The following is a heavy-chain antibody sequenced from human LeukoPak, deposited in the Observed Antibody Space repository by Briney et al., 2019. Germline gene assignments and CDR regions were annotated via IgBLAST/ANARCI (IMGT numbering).Heavy chain of an antibody. V-gene: IGHV3-73*01. CDR1: GFTFSGSV. Sequence: GGSLKLSCAASGFTFSGSVVHWVRQASGKGLEWLGRIRSKTNNYATTFAASVKGRFTISRDDSKNTAYLQMNSLKTEDTAVYYCEVRVSERVDYWGQGTLVTVSS. CDR2: IRSKTNNYAT. J-gene: IGHJ4*02. D-gene: IGHD3-10*01. CDR3: EVRVSERVDY.